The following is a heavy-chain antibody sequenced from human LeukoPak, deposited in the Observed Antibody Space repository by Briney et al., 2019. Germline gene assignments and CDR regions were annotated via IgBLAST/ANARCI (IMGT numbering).Heavy chain of an antibody. V-gene: IGHV3-7*01. J-gene: IGHJ4*02. Sequence: GGSLRLSCAASGFTFSSYWMSWVRQAPGKGLEWVANIKQDGSEKYYVDSVKGRFTISRDNAKNSLYLQMNSLRAEDTAVYYCARVVPDRAMVFDYWGQGTLVTVSS. CDR2: IKQDGSEK. CDR1: GFTFSSYW. D-gene: IGHD5-18*01. CDR3: ARVVPDRAMVFDY.